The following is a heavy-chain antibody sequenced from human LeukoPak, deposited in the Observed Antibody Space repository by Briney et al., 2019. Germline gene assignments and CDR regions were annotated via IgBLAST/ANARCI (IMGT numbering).Heavy chain of an antibody. CDR3: TRFSISAFDI. J-gene: IGHJ3*02. D-gene: IGHD2-21*01. CDR2: IWYDGSNK. V-gene: IGHV3-33*01. Sequence: GRSLRLSCAASGFTFSSYGMHWVRQAPGKGLEWVAVIWYDGSNKYYADSVKGRFTISRDNSKNTLYLQMNSLRAEDTAVYYCTRFSISAFDIWGQGTKVTVSS. CDR1: GFTFSSYG.